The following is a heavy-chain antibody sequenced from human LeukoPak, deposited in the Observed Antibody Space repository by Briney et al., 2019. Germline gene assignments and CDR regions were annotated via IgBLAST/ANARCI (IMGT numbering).Heavy chain of an antibody. Sequence: SETLSLTCTVSGGSISSTSHYWDWIRQPPGKGLEGIGSIYYSGSTYYNPSLKSRVTISVDTSKHQFSLKLSSVTAADTAIYYCATSSAGDSSSLYYESFRPNWFGPWGQGTLVTVSS. V-gene: IGHV4-39*01. J-gene: IGHJ5*02. CDR3: ATSSAGDSSSLYYESFRPNWFGP. CDR1: GGSISSTSHY. D-gene: IGHD3-22*01. CDR2: IYYSGST.